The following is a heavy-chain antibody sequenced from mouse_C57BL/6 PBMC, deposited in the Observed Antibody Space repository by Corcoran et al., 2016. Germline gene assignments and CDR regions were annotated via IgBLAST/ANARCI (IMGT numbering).Heavy chain of an antibody. Sequence: EVQLQQSVAELVRPGASVKLSCTAAGFNIKNTYMHWVKQRPEQGLEWIGSIDAANGNNKYAPKFQGKATITADTSSNTDYLQLSSLKSEDTAIYYCAKGYDSGGYAMDYWGQGTSVTVSS. V-gene: IGHV14-3*01. CDR1: GFNIKNTY. J-gene: IGHJ4*01. CDR3: AKGYDSGGYAMDY. D-gene: IGHD2-4*01. CDR2: IDAANGNN.